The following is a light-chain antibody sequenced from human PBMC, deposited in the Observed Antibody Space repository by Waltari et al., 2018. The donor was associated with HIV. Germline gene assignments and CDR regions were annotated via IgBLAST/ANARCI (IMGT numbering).Light chain of an antibody. CDR2: DVT. V-gene: IGLV2-11*01. Sequence: QSALTQPRSVSGSPGQSVTISCTRTSSDVGGYNYVSWYQQHPGKAPKLIIYDVTKRPSGVPDRFSGSKSANTASLTISGLQAEDEADYSCCSYAGGYTWVFGGGTKLTVL. CDR3: CSYAGGYTWV. CDR1: SSDVGGYNY. J-gene: IGLJ3*02.